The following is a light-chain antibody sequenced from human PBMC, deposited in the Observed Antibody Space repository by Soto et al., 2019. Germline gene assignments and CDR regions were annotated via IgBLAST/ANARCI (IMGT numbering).Light chain of an antibody. CDR1: QSVSSY. CDR3: QQRSNWLLT. J-gene: IGKJ4*01. Sequence: EIVLTQSPATLSLSPGERATLSCRASQSVSSYLAWYQQKPGQAPRLLIYDASNRATGIPARFSGSGSGTDFTLTISSLEPEVFAVYYCQQRSNWLLTFRGGTKVEIK. V-gene: IGKV3-11*01. CDR2: DAS.